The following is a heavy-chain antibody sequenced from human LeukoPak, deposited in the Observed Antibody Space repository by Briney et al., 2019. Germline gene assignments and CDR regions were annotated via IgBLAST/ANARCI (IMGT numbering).Heavy chain of an antibody. V-gene: IGHV3-23*01. D-gene: IGHD3-3*01. CDR1: GFTFSSYA. Sequence: GGSLRLSCAASGFTFSSYAMSWVRQAPGKGLEWVSAISGSGGSTYYADSVKGRFTISRDNSKNTLYLQMNSLRAEDTAVYYCAKGDRTIFGVVPTRFDYWGQGTLVTVSS. CDR3: AKGDRTIFGVVPTRFDY. J-gene: IGHJ4*02. CDR2: ISGSGGST.